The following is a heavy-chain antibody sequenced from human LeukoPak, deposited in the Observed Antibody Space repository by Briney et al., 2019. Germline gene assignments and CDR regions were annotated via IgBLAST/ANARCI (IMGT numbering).Heavy chain of an antibody. Sequence: PLASVKVSCKASGYTFTSYGISWVRQAPGQGLEWMGWISAYNGNTNYAQKLQGRVTMTTDTSTSTAYMELRSLRSDDTAVYYCARDPEQWLAPLPGFDPWGQGTLVTVSS. V-gene: IGHV1-18*01. CDR2: ISAYNGNT. J-gene: IGHJ5*02. CDR1: GYTFTSYG. CDR3: ARDPEQWLAPLPGFDP. D-gene: IGHD6-19*01.